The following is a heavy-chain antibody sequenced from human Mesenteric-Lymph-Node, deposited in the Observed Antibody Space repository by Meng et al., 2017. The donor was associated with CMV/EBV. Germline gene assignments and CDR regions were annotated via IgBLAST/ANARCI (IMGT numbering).Heavy chain of an antibody. CDR3: ARHQRWLKSEGGFNY. CDR2: INHSGST. V-gene: IGHV4-34*01. J-gene: IGHJ4*02. CDR1: GGSSSGYY. D-gene: IGHD4-23*01. Sequence: QVQVQQWGAGRLKPSETLSLTCAVYGGSSSGYYWSWIRQPPGKGLEWIGEINHSGSTNYNPSLKSRVTISVDTSKNQFSLKLSSVTAADTAVYYCARHQRWLKSEGGFNYWGQGTLVTVSS.